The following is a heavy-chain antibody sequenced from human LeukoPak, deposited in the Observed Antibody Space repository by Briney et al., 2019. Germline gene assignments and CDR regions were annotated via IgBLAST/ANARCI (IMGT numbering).Heavy chain of an antibody. V-gene: IGHV4-34*01. CDR1: GGSFSGYY. Sequence: SETLSLTCAVYGGSFSGYYWSWIRQPPGKGLEWIGEINHSGSTNYNPSLKSRVTISVDTSKNQFSLKLSSVTAADTAVYYYARVGGIAAAYYWGQGTLVTVSS. J-gene: IGHJ4*02. CDR3: ARVGGIAAAYY. D-gene: IGHD6-13*01. CDR2: INHSGST.